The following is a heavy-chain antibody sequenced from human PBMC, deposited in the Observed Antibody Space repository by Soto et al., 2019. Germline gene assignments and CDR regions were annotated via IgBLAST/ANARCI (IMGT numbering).Heavy chain of an antibody. CDR2: INHSGST. CDR3: ARSLPTSSGPFDY. V-gene: IGHV4-34*01. J-gene: IGHJ4*02. Sequence: QVQLQQWGAGLLKPSETLSLTCAVYGWSFSGYYWSWIRQPPGKGLEWIGEINHSGSTNYNPSLNSRVTISVDTSKNQFSLKLSSVTAAAAAVYYCARSLPTSSGPFDYLGQGTLVTVSS. CDR1: GWSFSGYY. D-gene: IGHD6-19*01.